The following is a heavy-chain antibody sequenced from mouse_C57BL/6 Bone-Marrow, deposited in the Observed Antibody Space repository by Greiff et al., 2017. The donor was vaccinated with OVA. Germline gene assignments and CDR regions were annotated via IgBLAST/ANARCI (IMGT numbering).Heavy chain of an antibody. CDR3: VRLITTVVAFYAIDY. J-gene: IGHJ4*01. V-gene: IGHV10-1*01. D-gene: IGHD1-1*01. CDR1: GFSFNTYA. CDR2: IRSTRNNYET. Sequence: EVQLVESGGGLVKPKGSLKLSCAASGFSFNTYAMSWVSQAPGKGLEWDARIRSTRNNYETYHADSVKDRFPISRDDSESMLYLQMNNLKTDDTAMYYCVRLITTVVAFYAIDYWGQGTSVTVSS.